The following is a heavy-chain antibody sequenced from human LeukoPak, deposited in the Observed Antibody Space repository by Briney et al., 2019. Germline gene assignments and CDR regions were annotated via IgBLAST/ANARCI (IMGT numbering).Heavy chain of an antibody. CDR2: INPSGGST. CDR1: GYIFSNYY. J-gene: IGHJ4*02. V-gene: IGHV1-46*01. D-gene: IGHD1-26*01. Sequence: PAASVKVSCKASGYIFSNYYMHWVRQAPGQGLEWMGIINPSGGSTTYAPQFQDRVTMTRDMSTNTVYMELSSLRSEDTAVYYCAKDSLRERIVGSTTRGVNDYWGQGTLVTVSS. CDR3: AKDSLRERIVGSTTRGVNDY.